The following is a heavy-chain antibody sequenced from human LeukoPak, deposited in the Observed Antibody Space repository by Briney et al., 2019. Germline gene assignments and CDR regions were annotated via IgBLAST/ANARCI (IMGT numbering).Heavy chain of an antibody. CDR3: ARRGITIFGVVRDWFDP. D-gene: IGHD3-3*01. Sequence: GASVKVSCKASGYTFTSYYMHWVRQAPGQGLEWMGIINPSGGSTSYAQKFQGRVTMTRDTSASTAYMELSSLRSEDTAVYYCARRGITIFGVVRDWFDPWGQGTLVTVSS. CDR2: INPSGGST. J-gene: IGHJ5*02. CDR1: GYTFTSYY. V-gene: IGHV1-46*01.